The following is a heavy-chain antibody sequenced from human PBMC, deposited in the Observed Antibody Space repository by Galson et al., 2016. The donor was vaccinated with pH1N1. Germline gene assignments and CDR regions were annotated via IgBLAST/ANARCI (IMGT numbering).Heavy chain of an antibody. CDR2: ISTYTGNA. Sequence: SVKVSCKASGYTFTTYGIDWVRQAPGQGLEWMGWISTYTGNAKYAQKFQGRLTLTTDPFTNIAYMDLGSRTSYDTATYFCASRRILECSGGSCYLDYWGQGTLVIVSS. CDR1: GYTFTTYG. CDR3: ASRRILECSGGSCYLDY. D-gene: IGHD2-15*01. J-gene: IGHJ4*02. V-gene: IGHV1-18*01.